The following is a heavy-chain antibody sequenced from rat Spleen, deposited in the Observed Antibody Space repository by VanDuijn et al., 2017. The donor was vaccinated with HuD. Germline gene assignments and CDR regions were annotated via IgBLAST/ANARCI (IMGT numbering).Heavy chain of an antibody. D-gene: IGHD1-1*01. V-gene: IGHV5-29*01. Sequence: EVQLVESDGGLVQPGRSLKLSCAASGFTFSDYYMAWVRQAPTKGLEWVATISYDGSSTYYRDSVKGRFTISSDNAKSTLYLQMDSLRSEDTATYYCARAYSGDYYFDYWGQGVMVTVSS. CDR3: ARAYSGDYYFDY. CDR2: ISYDGSST. CDR1: GFTFSDYY. J-gene: IGHJ2*01.